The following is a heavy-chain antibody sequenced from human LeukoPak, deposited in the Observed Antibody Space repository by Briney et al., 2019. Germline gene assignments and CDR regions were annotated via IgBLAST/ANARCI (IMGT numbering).Heavy chain of an antibody. Sequence: SQTLSLTCTVSGGSISSGDYYWSWIRQPPGKGLEWIGYIYYRGSTYYNPSLKSRVTMSVDTSKNQFSLKLSSVTAADTAVYYCARVVAYDFWSGYSPPVYYFDYWGQGTLVTVSS. CDR3: ARVVAYDFWSGYSPPVYYFDY. J-gene: IGHJ4*02. CDR2: IYYRGST. CDR1: GGSISSGDYY. D-gene: IGHD3-3*01. V-gene: IGHV4-30-4*01.